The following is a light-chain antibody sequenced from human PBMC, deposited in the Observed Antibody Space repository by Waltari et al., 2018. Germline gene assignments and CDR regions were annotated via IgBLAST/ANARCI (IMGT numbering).Light chain of an antibody. CDR1: PTVRTY. CDR3: QQRSNWPYT. V-gene: IGKV3-11*01. CDR2: DAS. Sequence: EIVLTQSPATLSLSPGGRATLSCRASPTVRTYLAWYQQKPGQAPRLLIFDASSRATGSPAKFSVSGSGTDFTLTVSNLEPEDFAIYYCQQRSNWPYTFGQGTRVEIK. J-gene: IGKJ2*01.